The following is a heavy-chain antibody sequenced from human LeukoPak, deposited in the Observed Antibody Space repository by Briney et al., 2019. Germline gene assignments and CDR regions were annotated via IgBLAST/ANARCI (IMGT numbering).Heavy chain of an antibody. D-gene: IGHD2-2*01. V-gene: IGHV1-24*01. CDR3: ATQNIVVVPAARFDY. CDR2: FDPEDGET. CDR1: GYTLTESS. Sequence: ASVKVSCKVSGYTLTESSMHWVRQAPGKGLEWMGGFDPEDGETIYAQKFQGRVTMTEDTSTDTAYMELSSLRSEDTAVYYCATQNIVVVPAARFDYWGQGTLVTVSS. J-gene: IGHJ4*02.